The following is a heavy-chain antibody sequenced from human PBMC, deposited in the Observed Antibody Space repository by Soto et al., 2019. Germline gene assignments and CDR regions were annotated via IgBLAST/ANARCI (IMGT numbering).Heavy chain of an antibody. Sequence: KTSETLSLTCVVSGYSISSGYYWGWIRQPPGKGLEWIGNVHNSGITYYNPSLKSRVSISRDTSKNHYSLNLSSVTAADTAAYYCARAGDTMIRGVIIMNYYGMDVWGHGTTVTVSS. CDR1: GYSISSGYY. CDR2: VHNSGIT. J-gene: IGHJ6*02. V-gene: IGHV4-38-2*01. CDR3: ARAGDTMIRGVIIMNYYGMDV. D-gene: IGHD3-10*01.